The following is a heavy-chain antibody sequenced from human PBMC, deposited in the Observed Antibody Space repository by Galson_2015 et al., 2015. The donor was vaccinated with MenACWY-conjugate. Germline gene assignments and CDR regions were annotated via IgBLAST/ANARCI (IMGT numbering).Heavy chain of an antibody. D-gene: IGHD3-3*01. CDR2: ISSNNRDT. Sequence: SLRLSCAASGFTFSAYYMSWIRHTPGKGLEWVSYISSNNRDTNYAESVRGQFTISRDNAKNLLYLQMNSLRAEDTAVYYCARGGVTILGVVLYGMDVWGQGTTVTVSS. J-gene: IGHJ6*02. CDR1: GFTFSAYY. CDR3: ARGGVTILGVVLYGMDV. V-gene: IGHV3-11*06.